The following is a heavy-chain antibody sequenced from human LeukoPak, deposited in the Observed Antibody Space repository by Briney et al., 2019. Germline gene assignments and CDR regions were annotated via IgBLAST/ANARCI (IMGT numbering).Heavy chain of an antibody. CDR1: GFTFSSYA. Sequence: GGSLRLSCAASGFTFSSYAMHWVRQAPGKGLEWVAVISYDGSNKYYADSVKGRFTISRDNSKNTLYLQMNSLRAEDTAVYYCARGLFGVVINDAFDIWGQGTMVTVSS. V-gene: IGHV3-30*04. J-gene: IGHJ3*02. CDR2: ISYDGSNK. D-gene: IGHD3-3*01. CDR3: ARGLFGVVINDAFDI.